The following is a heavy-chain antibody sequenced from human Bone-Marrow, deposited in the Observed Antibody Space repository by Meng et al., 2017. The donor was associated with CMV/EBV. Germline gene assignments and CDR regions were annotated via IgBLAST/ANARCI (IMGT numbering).Heavy chain of an antibody. V-gene: IGHV3-23*01. CDR1: GFTFSNYD. Sequence: SLRLSFVSSGFTFSNYDMSWVRQAPGKGLEWVSGISGSDSSTYYADSVKGRFTISRDNSKNTLYLQMSSLRAEDTAVYHCAKPGRGDWGQGALVTVSS. J-gene: IGHJ4*02. CDR3: AKPGRGD. CDR2: ISGSDSST. D-gene: IGHD3-10*01.